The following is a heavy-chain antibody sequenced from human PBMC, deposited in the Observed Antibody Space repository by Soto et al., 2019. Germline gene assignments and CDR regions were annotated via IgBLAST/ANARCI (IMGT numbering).Heavy chain of an antibody. J-gene: IGHJ4*02. CDR3: ARGPSGDKVDY. Sequence: QVQLQESGPGVVEPSQTLSLTCTVSGGSINNNGYFWSWIRQPPGSGLEWIGHIYNSGSTYSNPSIQXRXTXPXHPSKTRFSLTLSSVPAADTAVYYCARGPSGDKVDYWGQGTLVTVSS. CDR2: IYNSGST. CDR1: GGSINNNGYF. V-gene: IGHV4-30-4*01. D-gene: IGHD1-26*01.